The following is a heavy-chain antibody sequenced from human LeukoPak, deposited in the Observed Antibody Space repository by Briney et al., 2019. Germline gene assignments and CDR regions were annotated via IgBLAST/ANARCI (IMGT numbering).Heavy chain of an antibody. D-gene: IGHD6-13*01. CDR2: ITGSGDIT. J-gene: IGHJ4*02. Sequence: GGSLRLSCTASGFTFSTYVMSWVRQAPGKGLEWVSSITGSGDITYYADSVKGRLTISRDNSENMLFLQMSSLRAEDTAIYFCAKDRRTIAATGTFFWGQGTLVTVSS. V-gene: IGHV3-23*01. CDR1: GFTFSTYV. CDR3: AKDRRTIAATGTFF.